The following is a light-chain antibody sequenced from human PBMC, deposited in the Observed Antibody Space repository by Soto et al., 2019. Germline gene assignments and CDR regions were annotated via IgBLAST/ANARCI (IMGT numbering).Light chain of an antibody. CDR1: SSDVGAYNF. CDR3: SSYTISSTLFYV. CDR2: DVS. Sequence: QSALTQPASVSGSPGQSITISCTGTSSDVGAYNFVSWYQQHPGKAPKLMIYDVSNRPSGVSNRFSGSKSGNTASLTISGLQAEDEADYYCSSYTISSTLFYVFGTGTKLTVL. J-gene: IGLJ1*01. V-gene: IGLV2-14*01.